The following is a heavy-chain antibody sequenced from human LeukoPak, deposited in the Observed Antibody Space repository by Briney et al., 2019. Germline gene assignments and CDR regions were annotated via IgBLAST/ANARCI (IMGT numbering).Heavy chain of an antibody. V-gene: IGHV1-46*01. CDR3: ARPSYCVADNCGYWLDP. D-gene: IGHD2-21*01. Sequence: ASVKVYCKTSGYTFTKYLIHWVRQAPGQGLEWMGTINPQGDITNYAQRFQGRITLTEDTSTSTVYTELSSLTSEDTAVYYCARPSYCVADNCGYWLDPWGPGTLVTVSS. CDR2: INPQGDIT. CDR1: GYTFTKYL. J-gene: IGHJ5*02.